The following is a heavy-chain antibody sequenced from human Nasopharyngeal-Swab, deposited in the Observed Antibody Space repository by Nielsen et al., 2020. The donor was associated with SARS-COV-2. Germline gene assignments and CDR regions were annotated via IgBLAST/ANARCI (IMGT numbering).Heavy chain of an antibody. V-gene: IGHV3-21*01. CDR1: GFTFSSYS. D-gene: IGHD3-22*01. CDR2: ISSSSSYI. Sequence: GESLKISCAASGFTFSSYSMNWVRQAPGKGLEWVSSISSSSSYIYYADSVKGRFTISRDNSKNTLYLQMNSLRAEDTAVYYCARNVYYYDARTLDYWGQGTLVTVSS. CDR3: ARNVYYYDARTLDY. J-gene: IGHJ4*02.